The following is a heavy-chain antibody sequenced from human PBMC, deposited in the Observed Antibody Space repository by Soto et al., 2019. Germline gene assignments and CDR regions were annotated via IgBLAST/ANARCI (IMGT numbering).Heavy chain of an antibody. Sequence: QVQLVQSGAEVKKPGSSVKVSCKAFGGTFSSYAINWIRQAPGQGLEWMGGIIPIFGTTTYAQRFQARVTITADESTSTAYMELSSLRSEDTALYHCPRDGGAATFDYWGQGTLVTVSS. V-gene: IGHV1-69*12. D-gene: IGHD1-26*01. CDR3: PRDGGAATFDY. CDR1: GGTFSSYA. J-gene: IGHJ4*02. CDR2: IIPIFGTT.